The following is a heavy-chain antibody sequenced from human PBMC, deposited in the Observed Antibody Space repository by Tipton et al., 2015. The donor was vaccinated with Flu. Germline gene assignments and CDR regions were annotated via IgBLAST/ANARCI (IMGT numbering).Heavy chain of an antibody. CDR1: GFTFSSHW. J-gene: IGHJ2*01. V-gene: IGHV3-7*01. Sequence: SLRLSCAASGFTFSSHWMSWVRQAPGKGLEWVANIKQDGSEKYYVDSVKGRFTISRDNAKNSLYLQMNSLRAEDTAVYYCATSSEFYDSSGRPNYWYFDLWGRGTLVTVSS. CDR2: IKQDGSEK. D-gene: IGHD3-22*01. CDR3: ATSSEFYDSSGRPNYWYFDL.